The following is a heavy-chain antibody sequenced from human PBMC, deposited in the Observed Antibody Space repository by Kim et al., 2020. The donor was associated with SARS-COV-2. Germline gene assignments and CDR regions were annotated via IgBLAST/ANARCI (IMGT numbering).Heavy chain of an antibody. V-gene: IGHV3-15*01. D-gene: IGHD2-15*01. Sequence: GGSLRLSCAASGFTFSNAWMSWVRQAPAKGLEWVGRIKSKTDGGTTDYAAPVKGRFTISRDDSKNTLYLQMNSLKTEDTAVYYCTTDLGVVVATFAFDIWGQGTMVTVSS. CDR2: IKSKTDGGTT. CDR1: GFTFSNAW. J-gene: IGHJ3*02. CDR3: TTDLGVVVATFAFDI.